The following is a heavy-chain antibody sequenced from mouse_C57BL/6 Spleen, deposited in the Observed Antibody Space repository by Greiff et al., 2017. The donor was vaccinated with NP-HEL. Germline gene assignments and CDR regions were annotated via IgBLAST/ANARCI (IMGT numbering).Heavy chain of an antibody. CDR2: IHPNSGST. CDR1: GYTFTSYW. D-gene: IGHD2-1*01. V-gene: IGHV1-64*01. J-gene: IGHJ2*01. CDR3: ARYGNYYFDY. Sequence: VQLQQPGAELVKPGASVKLSCKASGYTFTSYWLHWVKQRPGQGLEWIGMIHPNSGSTNYNEKFKRKATLTVDKSSSTAYMQLSSLTSEDSAVYYCARYGNYYFDYWGQGTTLTVSS.